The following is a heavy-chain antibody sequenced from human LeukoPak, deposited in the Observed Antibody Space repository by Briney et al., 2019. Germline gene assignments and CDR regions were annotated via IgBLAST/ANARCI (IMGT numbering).Heavy chain of an antibody. CDR2: IDSDGSTT. D-gene: IGHD7-27*01. CDR1: GFTFSNYW. V-gene: IGHV3-74*01. J-gene: IGHJ4*02. Sequence: GGSLRLSCAASGFTFSNYWMHWFRQAPAKGLVWVSRIDSDGSTTNYADSVKGRFTISRDNAKNTLYLQMNSLRAEDTAVYYCASPLTGDGDYWGQGILVTVSS. CDR3: ASPLTGDGDY.